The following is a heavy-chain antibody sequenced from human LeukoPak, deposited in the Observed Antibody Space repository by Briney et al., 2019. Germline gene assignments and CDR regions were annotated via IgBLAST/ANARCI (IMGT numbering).Heavy chain of an antibody. CDR2: IYSSGST. D-gene: IGHD2-2*01. V-gene: IGHV4-39*01. Sequence: SETLSLTCTVSGASISGSGYYWGWIRQPPGKGLEWIGSIYSSGSTYYNASLQSRVTISIETSKNQISLRLNSVTAADTAVYYCATVVPAARFAYWGQGILVTVSS. J-gene: IGHJ4*02. CDR1: GASISGSGYY. CDR3: ATVVPAARFAY.